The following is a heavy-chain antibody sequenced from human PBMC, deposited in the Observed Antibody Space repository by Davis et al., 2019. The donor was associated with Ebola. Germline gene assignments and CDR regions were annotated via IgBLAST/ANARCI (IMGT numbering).Heavy chain of an antibody. V-gene: IGHV4-61*01. Sequence: PSETLSLTCTVSGGSVSSGSYYWTWIRQPPGKGLEWIGYIYYSGRTNYNPSLKSRVTISLDTSKNQFSLKLSSVTAADTAVYYCARQSGSFMGYWGQGTLVTVSS. CDR1: GGSVSSGSYY. J-gene: IGHJ4*02. CDR3: ARQSGSFMGY. D-gene: IGHD1-26*01. CDR2: IYYSGRT.